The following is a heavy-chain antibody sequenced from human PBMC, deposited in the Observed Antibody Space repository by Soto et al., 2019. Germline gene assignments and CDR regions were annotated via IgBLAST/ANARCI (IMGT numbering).Heavy chain of an antibody. Sequence: QVQLVESGGGVVQPGRSLRLSCAASGFTFSSYAMHWVRQAPGTGLQWVAVISYDGSNKYYADSVKGRFTISRDNSKNTLYLKMNSMRAEATAVYYCAKQTGVRFDYCGQGTLVTVSS. J-gene: IGHJ4*02. D-gene: IGHD3-16*01. CDR2: ISYDGSNK. CDR3: AKQTGVRFDY. CDR1: GFTFSSYA. V-gene: IGHV3-30-3*01.